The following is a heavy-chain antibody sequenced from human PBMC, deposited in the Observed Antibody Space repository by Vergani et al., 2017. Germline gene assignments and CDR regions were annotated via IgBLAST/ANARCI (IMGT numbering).Heavy chain of an antibody. CDR3: ARQGRGRWLQLSPFDY. J-gene: IGHJ4*02. CDR1: GYSFTSYW. CDR2: IYPGDSDT. D-gene: IGHD5-24*01. V-gene: IGHV5-51*01. Sequence: EVQLVQSGAEVKKPGESLKISCKGSGYSFTSYWIGWVRQMPGKGLEWMGIIYPGDSDTRYSPSFQGQVTISADKPISTAYLQWSSLKASGTAMYYCARQGRGRWLQLSPFDYWGQGTLVTVSS.